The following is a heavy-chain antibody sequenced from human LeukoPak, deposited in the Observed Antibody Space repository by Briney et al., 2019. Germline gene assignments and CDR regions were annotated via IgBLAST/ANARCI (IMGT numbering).Heavy chain of an antibody. V-gene: IGHV1-18*01. D-gene: IGHD2-2*01. CDR3: ARHTYIVVVPAAITYYYYYYGMDV. CDR2: ISAYNGNT. Sequence: ASVKVSCKASGYTFTSYGISWVRQAPGQGLEWMGWISAYNGNTNYAQKLQGRVTMTTDTSTSTAYMELRSLRSDDTAVYYCARHTYIVVVPAAITYYYYYYGMDVWAKGPRSPSP. CDR1: GYTFTSYG. J-gene: IGHJ6*02.